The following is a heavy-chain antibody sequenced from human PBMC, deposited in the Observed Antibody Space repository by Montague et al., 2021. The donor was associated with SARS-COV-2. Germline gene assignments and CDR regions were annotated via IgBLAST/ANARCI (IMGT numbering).Heavy chain of an antibody. D-gene: IGHD5-12*01. J-gene: IGHJ4*02. CDR2: IYHNTGNT. CDR1: GGSISDYY. Sequence: SETLSLTCSVSGGSISDYYWNWIRQPPGKGLEWIGYIYHNTGNTNYNPSLQSRVTISLDTSKNQFSLNLRSVTAADTAPYFCARGTGYDYYFDCWGLGTLVTVSS. CDR3: ARGTGYDYYFDC. V-gene: IGHV4-59*01.